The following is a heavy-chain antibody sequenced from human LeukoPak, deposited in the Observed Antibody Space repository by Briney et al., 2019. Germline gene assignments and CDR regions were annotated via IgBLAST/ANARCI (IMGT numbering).Heavy chain of an antibody. J-gene: IGHJ4*02. CDR3: ARGGRGYCTSSSCYFDY. CDR1: GDSVSSTA. Sequence: SQTLSLTCAISGDSVSSTAWNWIRQSPSRGLEWLGRTYYRSKWYNDYAVSVKSRITINPDTPKNQFSLQLNSVTPEDMAVYYCARGGRGYCTSSSCYFDYWGQGTLVTVSS. V-gene: IGHV6-1*01. CDR2: TYYRSKWYN. D-gene: IGHD2-2*01.